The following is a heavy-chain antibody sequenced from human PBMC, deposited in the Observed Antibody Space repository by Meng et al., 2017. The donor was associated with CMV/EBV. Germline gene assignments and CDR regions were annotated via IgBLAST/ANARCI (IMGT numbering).Heavy chain of an antibody. J-gene: IGHJ3*02. CDR1: GYTFTSCY. Sequence: ASVMVSCKASGYTFTSCYMQYVRQPPGQGLEWLGIINPSGGSRSYAQKFQDRVTMIRDTSSSTVSMELSSLRSEDTAVYYCLSVKSAFDIWGQGTMVTVSS. CDR3: LSVKSAFDI. V-gene: IGHV1-46*01. CDR2: INPSGGSR.